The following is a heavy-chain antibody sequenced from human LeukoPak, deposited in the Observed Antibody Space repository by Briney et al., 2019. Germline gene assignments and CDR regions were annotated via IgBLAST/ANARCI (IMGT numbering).Heavy chain of an antibody. Sequence: PSETLSLTCTVSGGSISSYYWGWIRQPPGKGLEWIGSIYYSGSTYYNPSLKSRVTISVDTSKNQFSLKLSSVTAADTAVYYCARLSYYYDSSGSTHFDYWGQGALVTVSS. CDR1: GGSISSYY. J-gene: IGHJ4*02. V-gene: IGHV4-39*01. CDR2: IYYSGST. D-gene: IGHD3-22*01. CDR3: ARLSYYYDSSGSTHFDY.